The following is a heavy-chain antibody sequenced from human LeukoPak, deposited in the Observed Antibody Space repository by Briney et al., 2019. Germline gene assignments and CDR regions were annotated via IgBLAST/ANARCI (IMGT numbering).Heavy chain of an antibody. D-gene: IGHD2-2*02. CDR3: AKSRSSSSTSCYNY. CDR1: GFTFSSYG. J-gene: IGHJ4*02. Sequence: GGSLRLSCAASGFTFSSYGMHWVRQAPGKGLEWVSAISGSGASTYYADSVKDRFTLSRDDSKNTLYLQMNSLRAEDTAVYHCAKSRSSSSTSCYNYWGQGTLVTVSS. CDR2: ISGSGAST. V-gene: IGHV3-23*01.